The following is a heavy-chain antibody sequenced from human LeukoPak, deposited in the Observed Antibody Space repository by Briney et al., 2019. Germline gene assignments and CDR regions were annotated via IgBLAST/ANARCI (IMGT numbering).Heavy chain of an antibody. CDR2: IYYSGST. Sequence: PSETPSLTCTVSGGSISSSSYYWGWIRQPPGKGLEWIGSIYYSGSTYYNPSLKSRVTISVDTSKNQFSLKLSSVTAADTAVYYCARPGYSRDHDAFDIWGQGTMVTVSS. D-gene: IGHD6-13*01. V-gene: IGHV4-39*01. J-gene: IGHJ3*02. CDR3: ARPGYSRDHDAFDI. CDR1: GGSISSSSYY.